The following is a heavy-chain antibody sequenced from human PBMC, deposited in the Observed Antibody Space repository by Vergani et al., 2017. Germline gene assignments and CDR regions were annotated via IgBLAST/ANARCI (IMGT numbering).Heavy chain of an antibody. J-gene: IGHJ3*02. CDR1: GFSLSNARMG. CDR3: ARITYYYDGSGYYFDAFDI. D-gene: IGHD3-22*01. CDR2: IFSNDEK. V-gene: IGHV2-26*01. Sequence: QVTLKESGPVLVKPTETLTLTCTVSGFSLSNARMGVSWIRQPPGKALEWLAHIFSNDEKSYSTSLKSMLTISKDTSKSQVVLTMTNMDPVDTATYYCARITYYYDGSGYYFDAFDIWGQGTMVTVSS.